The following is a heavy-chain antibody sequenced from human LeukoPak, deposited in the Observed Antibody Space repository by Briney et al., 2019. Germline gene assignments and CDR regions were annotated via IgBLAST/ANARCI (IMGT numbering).Heavy chain of an antibody. Sequence: SETLSLTCAVYGGSFSGYYWSWIRQPPGKGLEWIGEINHSGSTNYNPSLKSRVTISVDTSKNQFSLKLSSVTAADTAVCYCARLGYSSGWYHGPRYNWFDPWGQGTLVTVSS. J-gene: IGHJ5*02. CDR2: INHSGST. CDR3: ARLGYSSGWYHGPRYNWFDP. D-gene: IGHD6-19*01. V-gene: IGHV4-34*01. CDR1: GGSFSGYY.